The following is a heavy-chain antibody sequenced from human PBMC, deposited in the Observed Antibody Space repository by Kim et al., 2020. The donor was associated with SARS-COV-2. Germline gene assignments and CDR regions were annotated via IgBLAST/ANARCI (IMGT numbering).Heavy chain of an antibody. V-gene: IGHV6-1*01. CDR2: K. CDR3: ARERGAGVLDY. J-gene: IGHJ4*02. Sequence: KEYGVSGKSRISINPDTSKNQFSLQVNSVTPEDTAVYYCARERGAGVLDYWGPGTLVTVSS. D-gene: IGHD1-26*01.